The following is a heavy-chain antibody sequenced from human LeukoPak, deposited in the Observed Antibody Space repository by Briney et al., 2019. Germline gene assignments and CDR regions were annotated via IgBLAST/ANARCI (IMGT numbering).Heavy chain of an antibody. CDR2: IYYSGST. D-gene: IGHD2-21*01. CDR3: ARKCGPPYYYYGMDV. V-gene: IGHV4-59*01. CDR1: GGSISSYY. Sequence: SETLSLTCTVSGGSISSYYWSWIRQPPGKGLEWIGYIYYSGSTNYNPSLKSRVTISVDTSKNQFSLKLSSVTAADTAVYYCARKCGPPYYYYGMDVWGQGTTVTVSS. J-gene: IGHJ6*02.